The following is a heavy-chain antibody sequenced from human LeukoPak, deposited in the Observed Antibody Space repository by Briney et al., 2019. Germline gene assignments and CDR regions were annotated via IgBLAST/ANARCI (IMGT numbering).Heavy chain of an antibody. CDR2: IYTSGST. D-gene: IGHD6-13*01. V-gene: IGHV4-61*02. J-gene: IGHJ6*03. CDR1: GGSISSSSYY. Sequence: SETLSLTCTVSGGSISSSSYYWSWIRQPAGKGLEWIGRIYTSGSTNYNPSLKSRVTISVDTSKNQFSLKLSSVTAADTAVYYCARDAIAAAGTQLPYYYYYMDVWGKGTTVTISS. CDR3: ARDAIAAAGTQLPYYYYYMDV.